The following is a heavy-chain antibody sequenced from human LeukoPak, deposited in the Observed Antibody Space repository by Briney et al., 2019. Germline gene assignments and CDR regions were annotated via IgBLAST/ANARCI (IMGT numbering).Heavy chain of an antibody. D-gene: IGHD3-22*01. CDR1: GYTFTSYG. V-gene: IGHV1-18*01. CDR2: ISAYNGNT. CDR3: ARGFGYYYDSSGLYYFDY. J-gene: IGHJ4*02. Sequence: ASVKVSCKASGYTFTSYGISWVRQAPGQGLEWMGWISAYNGNTNYAQKLQGRVTMTTDTSTSTAYMELRSLRSDDTAVYYCARGFGYYYDSSGLYYFDYWGQGTLVTVSS.